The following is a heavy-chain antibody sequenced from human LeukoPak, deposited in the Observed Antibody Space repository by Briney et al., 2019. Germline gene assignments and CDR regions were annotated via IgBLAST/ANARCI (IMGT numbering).Heavy chain of an antibody. J-gene: IGHJ4*02. D-gene: IGHD3-22*01. CDR2: INPNSGGT. Sequence: ASVKVSCKASGYTLTGYYMHWVRQAPGQGLEWMGWINPNSGGTYYAQKFQGRVTMTRDTSISTAYMELSRLTSDDTAVYYCARGDSTLIVVVITGLEYWGQGTLVTVSS. CDR1: GYTLTGYY. V-gene: IGHV1-2*02. CDR3: ARGDSTLIVVVITGLEY.